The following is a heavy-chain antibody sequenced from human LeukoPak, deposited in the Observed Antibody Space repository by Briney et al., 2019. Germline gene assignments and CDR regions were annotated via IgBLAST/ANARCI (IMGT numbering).Heavy chain of an antibody. CDR1: GFTFSNYA. CDR2: ISGSGGST. D-gene: IGHD3-3*01. Sequence: PGGSLRLSCAASGFTFSNYAMTWVRQAPGKGLERASLISGSGGSTYYADSVKGRFTISRDNSKNTLYLEMNSLRAEDTAIYFCARGEGTITIFGVVTKTQDAFDIWGQGTMVTVSS. CDR3: ARGEGTITIFGVVTKTQDAFDI. J-gene: IGHJ3*02. V-gene: IGHV3-23*01.